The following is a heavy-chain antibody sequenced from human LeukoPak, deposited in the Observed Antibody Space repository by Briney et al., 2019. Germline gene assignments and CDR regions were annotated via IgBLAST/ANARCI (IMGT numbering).Heavy chain of an antibody. V-gene: IGHV3-23*01. CDR2: VSGSGGST. CDR1: GFTFSSYS. D-gene: IGHD6-19*01. CDR3: AKVPYTSGWQFDC. Sequence: PGGSLRLSCAASGFTFSSYSMNWVRQAPGKGLEWVSSVSGSGGSTDYAGSVKGRFTTSRDNSKNTVYLQMNSLRAEDTAAYYCAKVPYTSGWQFDCWGQGTLVTVSS. J-gene: IGHJ4*02.